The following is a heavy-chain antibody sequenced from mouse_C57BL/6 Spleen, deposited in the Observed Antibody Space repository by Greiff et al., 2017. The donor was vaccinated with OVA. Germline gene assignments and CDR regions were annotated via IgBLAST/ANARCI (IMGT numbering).Heavy chain of an antibody. D-gene: IGHD2-1*01. CDR3: ARQGDSYGNYFYAMDY. CDR1: GYTFTSYW. CDR2: IDPSDSYT. V-gene: IGHV1-50*01. J-gene: IGHJ4*01. Sequence: VQLQQPGAELVKPGASVKLSCKASGYTFTSYWMQWVKQRPGQGLEWIGEIDPSDSYTNYNQKFKGKATLTVDTSSSTAYMQLSSLTSEDSAVYYCARQGDSYGNYFYAMDYWGQGTSVTVSS.